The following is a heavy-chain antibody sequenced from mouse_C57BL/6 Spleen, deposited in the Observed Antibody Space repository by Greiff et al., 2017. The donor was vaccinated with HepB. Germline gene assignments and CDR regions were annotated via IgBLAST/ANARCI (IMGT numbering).Heavy chain of an antibody. CDR1: GYTFTSYW. D-gene: IGHD2-5*01. CDR3: AAYYSNPYYYAMDY. V-gene: IGHV1-69*01. J-gene: IGHJ4*01. CDR2: IDPSDSYT. Sequence: QVQLQQPGAELVMPGASVKLSCKASGYTFTSYWMHWVKQRPGQGLEWIGEIDPSDSYTNYNQKFKGKSTLTVDKSSSTAYMQLSSLTSEDSAVYYCAAYYSNPYYYAMDYWGQGTSVTVSS.